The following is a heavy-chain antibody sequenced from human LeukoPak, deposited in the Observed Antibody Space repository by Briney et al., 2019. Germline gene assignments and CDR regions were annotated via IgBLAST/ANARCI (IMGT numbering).Heavy chain of an antibody. J-gene: IGHJ4*02. Sequence: GGSLRLSCVVSGFTFSGSAVHWVCQASGKGLEWVGRIRSKANNYATAYAASVKGRFTISRDDSKNTAYLQMNSLTVEDTAVYYCARDQLDYCSSTSCYAGDYWGQGTLVTVSS. D-gene: IGHD2-2*01. V-gene: IGHV3-73*01. CDR1: GFTFSGSA. CDR2: IRSKANNYAT. CDR3: ARDQLDYCSSTSCYAGDY.